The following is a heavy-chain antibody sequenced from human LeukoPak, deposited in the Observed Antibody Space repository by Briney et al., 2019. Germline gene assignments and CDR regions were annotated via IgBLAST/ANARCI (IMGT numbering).Heavy chain of an antibody. V-gene: IGHV1-24*01. CDR2: FDPEDGEA. CDR3: ASRHYYDSSGYYGY. D-gene: IGHD3-22*01. Sequence: ASVTVSCKVSGYTLTELSMHWVRQAPGKGLEWMGGFDPEDGEAIYAQKFQGRVTMTEDTSTGTAYMELSSLRSEDTAVYYCASRHYYDSSGYYGYWGQGTLVTVSS. J-gene: IGHJ4*02. CDR1: GYTLTELS.